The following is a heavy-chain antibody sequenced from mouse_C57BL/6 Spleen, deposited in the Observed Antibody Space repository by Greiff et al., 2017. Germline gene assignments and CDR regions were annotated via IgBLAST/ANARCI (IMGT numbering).Heavy chain of an antibody. Sequence: QVQLQQPGAELVKPGASVKLSCKASGYTFTSYWMHWVKQRPGRGLEWIGRIDPNSGGTKYNEKFNSKATLTVDTPSSTAYRQLSSLTSEDSAVYYCARGEAYDPRQGYAMDYWGQGTSVTVSS. CDR1: GYTFTSYW. D-gene: IGHD2-3*01. J-gene: IGHJ4*01. V-gene: IGHV1-72*01. CDR3: ARGEAYDPRQGYAMDY. CDR2: IDPNSGGT.